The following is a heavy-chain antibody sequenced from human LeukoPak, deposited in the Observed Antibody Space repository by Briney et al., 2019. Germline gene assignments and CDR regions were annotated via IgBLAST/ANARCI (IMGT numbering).Heavy chain of an antibody. CDR2: INHSGST. J-gene: IGHJ4*02. V-gene: IGHV4-34*01. D-gene: IGHD6-13*01. Sequence: SETLTLTSAVYGGSFSGYYWSWIRQPPGKGLEWIGEINHSGSTNYNPSLKSRVTISVDTSKNQFSLKLSSVAAADTAVYYCARMGTQGAYSSSYEWAYWGEGTLVTVSS. CDR3: ARMGTQGAYSSSYEWAY. CDR1: GGSFSGYY.